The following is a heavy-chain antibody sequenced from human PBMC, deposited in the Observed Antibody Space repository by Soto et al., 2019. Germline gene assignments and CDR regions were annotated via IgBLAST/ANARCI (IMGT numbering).Heavy chain of an antibody. CDR1: GFTVSSNS. J-gene: IGHJ6*02. CDR2: IYSGGST. V-gene: IGHV3-53*02. Sequence: EVQLVETGGGLIQPGGSLRLSCAASGFTVSSNSMSWVRQAPGKGLEWVSVIYSGGSTYYADSVKGRFTISRDNSKNTLYLQMNSLRAEDTAVYYCAREVRSSSPYYGMDVWGQGTTVTVSS. CDR3: AREVRSSSPYYGMDV. D-gene: IGHD6-6*01.